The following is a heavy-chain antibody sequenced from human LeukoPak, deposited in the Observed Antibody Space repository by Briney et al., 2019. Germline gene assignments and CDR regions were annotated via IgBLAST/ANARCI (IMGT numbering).Heavy chain of an antibody. CDR1: GYTFTSYA. CDR3: ARAQQLVQDDYYYYYYGMDV. D-gene: IGHD6-13*01. CDR2: INAGNGNT. Sequence: ASVKVSCKASGYTFTSYAMHWVRQAPGQRLEWMGWINAGNGNTKYSQKFQGRVTITRDTSASTAYMELSSLRSEDTAVYYCARAQQLVQDDYYYYYYGMDVWGQGTTVTVSS. J-gene: IGHJ6*02. V-gene: IGHV1-3*01.